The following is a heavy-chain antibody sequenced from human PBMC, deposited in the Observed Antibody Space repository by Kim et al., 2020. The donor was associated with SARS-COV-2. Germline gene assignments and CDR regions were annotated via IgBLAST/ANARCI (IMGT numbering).Heavy chain of an antibody. D-gene: IGHD5-12*01. CDR3: ASVSGYGNDFDY. J-gene: IGHJ4*02. CDR2: ISSSSSYI. CDR1: GFTFSSYS. Sequence: GGSLRLSRAASGFTFSSYSMNWVRQAPGKGLEWVSSISSSSSYIYYADSVKGRFTISRDNAKNSLYLQMNSLRAEDTAVYYCASVSGYGNDFDYWGQGTLVTVSS. V-gene: IGHV3-21*01.